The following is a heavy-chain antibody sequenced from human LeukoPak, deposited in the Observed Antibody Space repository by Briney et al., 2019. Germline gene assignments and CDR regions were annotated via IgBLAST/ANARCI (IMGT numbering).Heavy chain of an antibody. CDR1: GFTFRSYA. V-gene: IGHV3-23*01. Sequence: PGGSLRLSCAASGFTFRSYAMSWVRQAPGKGLKWVSVISGSGGSTYYADSVKGRFTISRDNSKNTLYLQMNSLRAEDTAVYYCAKGRGSYLAYDAFDIWGQGTMVTVSS. CDR3: AKGRGSYLAYDAFDI. CDR2: ISGSGGST. D-gene: IGHD3-10*01. J-gene: IGHJ3*02.